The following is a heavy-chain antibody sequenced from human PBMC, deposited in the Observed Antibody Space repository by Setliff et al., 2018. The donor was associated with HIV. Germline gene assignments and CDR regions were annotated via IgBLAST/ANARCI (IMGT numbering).Heavy chain of an antibody. CDR1: DGSISSTTYF. J-gene: IGHJ5*02. CDR2: IYYSGST. D-gene: IGHD3-10*01. V-gene: IGHV4-39*01. Sequence: LSLTCTVSDGSISSTTYFWGSIRQPPGKGLAWIGSIYYSGSTYYNPSLKSRVTISVDTSKNHFSLKLSSVTAADTAVYYCARHGLLWFGAGYNWFDPWGQGTLVTV. CDR3: ARHGLLWFGAGYNWFDP.